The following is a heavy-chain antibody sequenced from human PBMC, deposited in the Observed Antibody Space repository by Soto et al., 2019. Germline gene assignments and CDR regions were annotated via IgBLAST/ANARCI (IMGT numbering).Heavy chain of an antibody. CDR2: IIPILGIA. CDR3: ARNAGYSSSWYAD. J-gene: IGHJ4*02. D-gene: IGHD6-13*01. Sequence: QVQLVQSGAEVKKPGSSVKVSCKASGGTFSSYTISWVRQAPGQGLEWMGRIIPILGIANYAQKFQGRVTITADKSTSTGYMELSSLRSEDTAVYYCARNAGYSSSWYADWGQGTLVTVSS. V-gene: IGHV1-69*02. CDR1: GGTFSSYT.